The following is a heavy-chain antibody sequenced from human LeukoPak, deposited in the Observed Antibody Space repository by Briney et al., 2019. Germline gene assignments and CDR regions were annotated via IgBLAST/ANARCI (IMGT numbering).Heavy chain of an antibody. CDR2: ISYSGST. V-gene: IGHV4-59*01. CDR3: AREAATLDY. Sequence: PSETLSLTCTVDGGSISSYYWGWIRQPPGKGLEWIGYISYSGSTNYNPSLKSRVTISVDTSKNHFSLKLSSVTAADTAVYYCAREAATLDYWGQGTLVTVSS. D-gene: IGHD6-25*01. J-gene: IGHJ4*02. CDR1: GGSISSYY.